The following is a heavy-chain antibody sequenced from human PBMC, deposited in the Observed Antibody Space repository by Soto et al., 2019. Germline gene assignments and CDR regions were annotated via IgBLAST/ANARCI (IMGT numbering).Heavy chain of an antibody. CDR3: ARDVDSSGYYYWYFGL. CDR2: ILYDGSNT. CDR1: GFTFSGYA. J-gene: IGHJ2*01. Sequence: QVQLVESGGGVVQPGRSLRLSCAASGFTFSGYAMHWVRQAPGKGLEWVALILYDGSNTYYADSVKGRFTISRDNSKNTLYLQMNSLRAEDTAVYYCARDVDSSGYYYWYFGLWGRGTLVTVSS. V-gene: IGHV3-30-3*01. D-gene: IGHD3-22*01.